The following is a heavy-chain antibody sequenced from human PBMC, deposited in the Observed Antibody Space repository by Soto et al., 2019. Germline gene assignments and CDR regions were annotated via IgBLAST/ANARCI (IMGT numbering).Heavy chain of an antibody. CDR3: ARGHDIVVAPGSIRVAYFDH. D-gene: IGHD2-2*01. J-gene: IGHJ4*01. CDR2: ISTTGDFI. V-gene: IGHV3-21*02. CDR1: GFSFSSNS. Sequence: EVRLVESGGGLVKPGGSLTLSCADYGFSFSSNSMHWLRQAPGKGLEWVSSISTTGDFISYADSVRGRFSISRDNAKNSLYLQMLSLRVEDTAIYYCARGHDIVVAPGSIRVAYFDHWGHGTLVAVSS.